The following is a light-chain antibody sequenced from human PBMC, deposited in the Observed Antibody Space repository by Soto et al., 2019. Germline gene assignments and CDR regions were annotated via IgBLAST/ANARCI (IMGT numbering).Light chain of an antibody. V-gene: IGKV1-5*03. Sequence: DMQVTQSPSTLSSSVGDRAIITCLASESISNWLAWYQQKPGKAPNLLIYKASSLKSGVPLRFSGSGSGTEFTLTINSLQPNDFATYYCQQYDTYWTFGQGTKVDIK. CDR3: QQYDTYWT. CDR2: KAS. CDR1: ESISNW. J-gene: IGKJ1*01.